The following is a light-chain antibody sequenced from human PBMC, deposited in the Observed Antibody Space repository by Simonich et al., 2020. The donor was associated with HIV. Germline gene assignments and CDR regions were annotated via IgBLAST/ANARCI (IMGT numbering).Light chain of an antibody. Sequence: DIVMTQSPDSLAVSLGERATINCKYSKNILYNSNNKTYLAWYQQKPGHTPKLLIYWTSTRESGVPDRFSGSGSGTDFTLTISSLQAEDVAVYYCQQYYSTPWTFGQGTKVEIK. CDR2: WTS. CDR1: KNILYNSNNKTY. CDR3: QQYYSTPWT. J-gene: IGKJ1*01. V-gene: IGKV4-1*01.